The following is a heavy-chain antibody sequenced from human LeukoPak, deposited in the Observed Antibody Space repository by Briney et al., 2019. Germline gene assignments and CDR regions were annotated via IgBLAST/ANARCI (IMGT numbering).Heavy chain of an antibody. CDR3: ARWTTIFDAFDI. D-gene: IGHD2/OR15-2a*01. CDR1: GGFIHTSNYY. CDR2: VYYDGSM. V-gene: IGHV4-39*07. J-gene: IGHJ3*02. Sequence: SETLSLICSVSGGFIHTSNYYWAWIRQSPGKGLEWIGSVYYDGSMYTNPSLKSRVTISVDTSKNQFSLKVTSVTAADTAIFFCARWTTIFDAFDIWGQGTMVTVSS.